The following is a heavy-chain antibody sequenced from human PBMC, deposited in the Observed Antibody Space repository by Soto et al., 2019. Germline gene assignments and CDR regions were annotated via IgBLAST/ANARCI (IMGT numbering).Heavy chain of an antibody. Sequence: QVQVVQSGGEVKQPGASVKVSCKASGYTFTNYGLTWVRQAPGRGLEWMGWLSPNDGKTNYAQKLQGRLTMNTDTSTSTAYMELGSLRFDDTAIYYCVRGGGSNYYGLDVWGQGTTVTVSS. CDR2: LSPNDGKT. D-gene: IGHD3-16*01. CDR3: VRGGGSNYYGLDV. CDR1: GYTFTNYG. V-gene: IGHV1-18*01. J-gene: IGHJ6*02.